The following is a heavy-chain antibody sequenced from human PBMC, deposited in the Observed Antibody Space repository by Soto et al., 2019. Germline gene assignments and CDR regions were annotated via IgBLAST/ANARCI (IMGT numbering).Heavy chain of an antibody. J-gene: IGHJ4*02. V-gene: IGHV1-69*01. CDR1: GGTFSSYA. D-gene: IGHD4-17*01. CDR2: IIPIFGTA. Sequence: QVQLVQSGAEVKKPWSSVKVSCKASGGTFSSYAISCVRQAPGQGLEWMGGIIPIFGTANYAQKFQGRVTIPADESTSTAYMELSSLRSEDTAVYYCARDMRPSPVTTTGVAYWGQGTLVTVSS. CDR3: ARDMRPSPVTTTGVAY.